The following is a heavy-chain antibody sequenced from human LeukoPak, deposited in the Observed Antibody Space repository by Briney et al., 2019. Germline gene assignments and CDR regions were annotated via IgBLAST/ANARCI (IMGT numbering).Heavy chain of an antibody. CDR2: IYPGDSDT. Sequence: GESLKISCKGSGYSFTSYWIGWVRQMPGKGLEWMGIIYPGDSDTRYSPSFLGQVTISADTSISTAYMQWSSLKASDTAMYYCARQWGVSGTHFDYWGQGTLVTVSS. D-gene: IGHD6-19*01. J-gene: IGHJ4*02. CDR1: GYSFTSYW. V-gene: IGHV5-51*01. CDR3: ARQWGVSGTHFDY.